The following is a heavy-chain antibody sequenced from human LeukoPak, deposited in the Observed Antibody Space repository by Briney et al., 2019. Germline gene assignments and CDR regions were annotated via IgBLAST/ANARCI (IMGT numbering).Heavy chain of an antibody. J-gene: IGHJ3*02. CDR2: INHSGST. V-gene: IGHV4-34*01. D-gene: IGHD2-2*01. CDR3: ARAPRVVVPAAIGAFDI. Sequence: SETLSLTCAVYGGSFSGYYWSWIRQPPGKGLEWIREINHSGSTNYNPSLKSRVTISVDTSKNQFSLKLSSVTAADTAVYYCARAPRVVVPAAIGAFDIWGQGTMVTVSS. CDR1: GGSFSGYY.